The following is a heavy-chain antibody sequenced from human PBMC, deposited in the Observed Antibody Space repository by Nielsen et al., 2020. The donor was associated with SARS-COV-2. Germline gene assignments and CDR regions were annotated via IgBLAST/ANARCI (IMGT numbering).Heavy chain of an antibody. CDR3: ARSSYCSSTSCYAPFDY. Sequence: SVKVSCKASGGTFSSYAISWVRQAPGQGLEWMGRIIPILGIANYAQKFQGRVTITADKSTSTAYMELSSLRSEDTAVYYCARSSYCSSTSCYAPFDYWGQGTLVTVSS. J-gene: IGHJ4*02. CDR2: IIPILGIA. CDR1: GGTFSSYA. V-gene: IGHV1-69*04. D-gene: IGHD2-2*01.